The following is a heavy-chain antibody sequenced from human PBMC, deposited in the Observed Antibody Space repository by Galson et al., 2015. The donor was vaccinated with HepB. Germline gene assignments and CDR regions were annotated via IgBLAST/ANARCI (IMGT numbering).Heavy chain of an antibody. V-gene: IGHV4-31*03. CDR1: GDSISTGGYY. CDR3: ARDRRRGSRGYDAFDI. D-gene: IGHD3-22*01. Sequence: TLSLTCTVSGDSISTGGYYLSWIRQHPGKGLEWIGYISFSGSTYYNPSLTSRVTISVDIFENQFFLKLTSVTAADTAVYYCARDRRRGSRGYDAFDIWGQGIM. J-gene: IGHJ3*02. CDR2: ISFSGST.